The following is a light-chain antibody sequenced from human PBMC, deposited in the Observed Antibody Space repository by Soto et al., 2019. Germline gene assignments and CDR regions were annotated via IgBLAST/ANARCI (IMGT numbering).Light chain of an antibody. CDR2: AAS. Sequence: DIQMTQSPSTLSASVGDRVTITCRASQSISTYLNWYQQKLGRAQTLRIYAASSLQSGVPSRFSGGGSGTDFTLTISSLQPEDFAMYYCQQGYSSPRTFGQGTKVEIK. V-gene: IGKV1-39*01. CDR1: QSISTY. CDR3: QQGYSSPRT. J-gene: IGKJ1*01.